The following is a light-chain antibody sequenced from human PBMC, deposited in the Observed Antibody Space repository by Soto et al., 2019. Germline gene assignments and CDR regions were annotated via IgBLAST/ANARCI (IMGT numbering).Light chain of an antibody. CDR2: GAS. Sequence: EIVLTQSPGTLSLSPGERATLSCRASQSVSSSYLAWYQQKPGQAPRLLIYGASSRATGITDRFSGSGSGTDITLTISRLEPEDFAVYYCQQYGSSPTFGQGTKVEIK. CDR3: QQYGSSPT. CDR1: QSVSSSY. J-gene: IGKJ1*01. V-gene: IGKV3-20*01.